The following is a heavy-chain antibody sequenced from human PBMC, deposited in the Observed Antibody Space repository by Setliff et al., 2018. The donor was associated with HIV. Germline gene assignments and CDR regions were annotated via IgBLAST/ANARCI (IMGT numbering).Heavy chain of an antibody. D-gene: IGHD5-12*01. CDR1: GFSFRSYW. CDR2: INGDGSST. V-gene: IGHV3-74*01. Sequence: PGGSLRLSCEASGFSFRSYWMHWARQSPGKGLVWVSNINGDGSSTDYAVSVKGRFTISRDNARNTLYLEMNSLRAEDTAVYYCARAPIVAPFDLWGQGTLVTVSS. CDR3: ARAPIVAPFDL. J-gene: IGHJ4*02.